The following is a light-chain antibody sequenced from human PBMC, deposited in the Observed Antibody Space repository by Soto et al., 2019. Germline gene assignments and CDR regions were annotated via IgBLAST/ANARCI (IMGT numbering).Light chain of an antibody. J-gene: IGKJ4*01. V-gene: IGKV3-15*01. CDR3: QQYDSWPLT. CDR1: QSISNN. Sequence: EIVLTQSPATLSVSPGERAALSCGASQSISNNLAWYLQKPGQAPSLLIYAASTRATGIPARFSGSGSGTEFTLTISSLQSEDFAVYYCQQYDSWPLTFGGGTKVEIK. CDR2: AAS.